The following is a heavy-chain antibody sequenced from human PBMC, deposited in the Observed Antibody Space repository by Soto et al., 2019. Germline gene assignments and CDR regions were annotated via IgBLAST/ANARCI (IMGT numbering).Heavy chain of an antibody. Sequence: DVQLVESGGALVKPGGSLRLSCAASGITLSNSWMSWVRQAPWGGLEWVSRILSVSDGERTDYAATGRGSISISRDDSKNTLHQEMNTLKTEDTGVYYCNTYDYIRGSDPYRWAYWGQRDPFTVSS. D-gene: IGHD3-16*01. CDR3: NTYDYIRGSDPYRWAY. CDR2: ILSVSDGERT. V-gene: IGHV3-15*02. CDR1: GITLSNSW. J-gene: IGHJ4*02.